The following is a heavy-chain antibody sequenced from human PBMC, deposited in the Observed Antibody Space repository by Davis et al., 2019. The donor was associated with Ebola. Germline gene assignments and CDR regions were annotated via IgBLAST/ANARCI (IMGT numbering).Heavy chain of an antibody. CDR3: AGYGLFDY. D-gene: IGHD5-18*01. Sequence: SETLSLTCAVSGGSISSGGYSWSWIRQPPGKGLEWIGYIYYSGSTNYNPSLKSRVTISVDTSKNQFSLKLSSVTAADTAVYYCAGYGLFDYWGQGTLVTVSS. CDR2: IYYSGST. CDR1: GGSISSGGYS. J-gene: IGHJ4*02. V-gene: IGHV4-61*08.